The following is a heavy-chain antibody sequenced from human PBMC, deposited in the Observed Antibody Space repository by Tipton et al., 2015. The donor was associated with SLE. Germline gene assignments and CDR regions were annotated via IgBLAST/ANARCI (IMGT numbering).Heavy chain of an antibody. CDR1: GYSFTSYW. V-gene: IGHV5-10-1*01. J-gene: IGHJ3*02. CDR2: IDPSDSYT. D-gene: IGHD6-13*01. Sequence: VQLVQSGAEVKKPGESLRISCKGSGYSFTSYWISWVRQMPGKGLEWMGRIDPSDSYTNYSPSFQGHVTISADKSISTAYLQWSSLKASDTAMYYCARHLVVGWSSSWSDAFDIWGQGTMVTVSS. CDR3: ARHLVVGWSSSWSDAFDI.